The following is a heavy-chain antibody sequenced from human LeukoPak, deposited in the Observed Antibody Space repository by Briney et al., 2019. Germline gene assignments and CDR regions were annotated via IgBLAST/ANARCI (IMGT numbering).Heavy chain of an antibody. V-gene: IGHV3-33*01. D-gene: IGHD2-2*03. J-gene: IGHJ6*03. Sequence: PGGSLRLSCAASGFTFSSYGMHWVRQAPGKGLEWVAVIWFDGSNKYCADSVKGRFTISRDNSKNTLDLQMNSLRAEDTAVYYCARDGGYCSRTSCPASRMDVWGKGTTVTVSS. CDR1: GFTFSSYG. CDR2: IWFDGSNK. CDR3: ARDGGYCSRTSCPASRMDV.